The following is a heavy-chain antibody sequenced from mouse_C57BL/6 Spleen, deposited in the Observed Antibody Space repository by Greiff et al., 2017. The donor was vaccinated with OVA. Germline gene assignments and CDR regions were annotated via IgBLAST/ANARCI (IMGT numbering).Heavy chain of an antibody. V-gene: IGHV1-62-2*01. J-gene: IGHJ2*01. D-gene: IGHD6-2*01. CDR3: ARHEETLLLGDYFDY. CDR2: FYPGSGSI. CDR1: GYTFTEYT. Sequence: QVQLKQSGAELVKPGASVKLSCKASGYTFTEYTIHWVKQRSGQGLEWIGWFYPGSGSIKYNEKFKDKATLTADKSSSTVYMELSRLTSADSAVYFCARHEETLLLGDYFDYWGQGTTLTVSS.